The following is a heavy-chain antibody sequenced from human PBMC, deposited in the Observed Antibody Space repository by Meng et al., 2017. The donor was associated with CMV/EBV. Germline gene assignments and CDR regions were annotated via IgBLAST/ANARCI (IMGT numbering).Heavy chain of an antibody. CDR2: IYYSGST. Sequence: GRLRGSGPALVKPSQTLSLTCTVSGGSISSGYYYWSWIRQPPGKGLEWIGYIYYSGSTYYNPSLKSRVTISVDTSKNQFSLKLSSVTAADTAVYYCARVTSRVAGAFDYWGQGTLVTVSS. CDR3: ARVTSRVAGAFDY. CDR1: GGSISSGYYY. V-gene: IGHV4-30-4*08. D-gene: IGHD1-14*01. J-gene: IGHJ4*02.